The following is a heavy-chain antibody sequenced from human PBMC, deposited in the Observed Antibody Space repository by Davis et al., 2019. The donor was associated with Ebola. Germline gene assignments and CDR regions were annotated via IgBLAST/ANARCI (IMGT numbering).Heavy chain of an antibody. V-gene: IGHV4-31*03. CDR1: GGSISSGGYY. J-gene: IGHJ6*02. CDR3: ARGDHRALPLHYYYGMDV. D-gene: IGHD1-14*01. CDR2: IYYSGST. Sequence: MPSETLSLTCTVSGGSISSGGYYWSWTRQHPGKGLEWIGYIYYSGSTYNNPSLKSRVTISVDTSKNQFSLKLSSVTAADTAVYYCARGDHRALPLHYYYGMDVWGQGTTVTVSS.